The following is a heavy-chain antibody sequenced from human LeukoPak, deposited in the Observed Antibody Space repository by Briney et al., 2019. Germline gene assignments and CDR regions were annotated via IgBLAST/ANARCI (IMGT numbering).Heavy chain of an antibody. V-gene: IGHV4-4*07. D-gene: IGHD2-2*01. Sequence: SETLSLTCTVSGGSISSYYWSWIRQPAGKGLEWIGRIYTSGSTNYNPSLKSRVTMSVDTSKNQFSLKLSSVTAADTAVYYCARDTHFKDDGSSTSCYCFDYWGQGTLVTVSS. CDR3: ARDTHFKDDGSSTSCYCFDY. CDR1: GGSISSYY. CDR2: IYTSGST. J-gene: IGHJ4*02.